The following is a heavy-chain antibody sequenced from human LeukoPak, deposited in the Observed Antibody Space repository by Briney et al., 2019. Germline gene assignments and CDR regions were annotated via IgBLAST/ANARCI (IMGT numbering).Heavy chain of an antibody. D-gene: IGHD5-12*01. Sequence: SETLSLTCAVYGGSFSGYYWSWIRQPPGKGLEWIGEINHSGSTNYNPSLKSRVTISVGKSKNQFSLKLTSVTAADTAVYYCARSGYDYSTGDYWGQGTLVTVSS. CDR1: GGSFSGYY. CDR3: ARSGYDYSTGDY. V-gene: IGHV4-34*01. CDR2: INHSGST. J-gene: IGHJ4*02.